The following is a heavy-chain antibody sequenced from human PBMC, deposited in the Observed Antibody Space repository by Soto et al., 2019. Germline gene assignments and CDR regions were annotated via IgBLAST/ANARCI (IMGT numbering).Heavy chain of an antibody. D-gene: IGHD3-10*01. CDR1: GYTFTSYD. J-gene: IGHJ6*02. CDR3: ARGVSTLWFGELLKNYYYYGMDV. V-gene: IGHV1-8*01. Sequence: GASVKVSCKASGYTFTSYDNNWVLQATGQGLERMGWMNPNSGNTGYAQKFQGRVTMTRNTSISTAYMELSSLRSEDTAVYYCARGVSTLWFGELLKNYYYYGMDVWGQGTTVTVSS. CDR2: MNPNSGNT.